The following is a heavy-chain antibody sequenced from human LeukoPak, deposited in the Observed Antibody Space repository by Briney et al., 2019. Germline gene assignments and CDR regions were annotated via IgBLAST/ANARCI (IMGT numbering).Heavy chain of an antibody. CDR3: AREGGPYRTLDS. V-gene: IGHV4-4*02. CDR1: GGTINNTNW. Sequence: SETLSLTCGGSGGTINNTNWLPWVRQPPGEGLEWISEVHLSGRTQYNPSLESPVTMSVAMSENHISLRLTSVTAADTAVYYCAREGGPYRTLDSSGQETLVTVSS. J-gene: IGHJ4*02. CDR2: VHLSGRT.